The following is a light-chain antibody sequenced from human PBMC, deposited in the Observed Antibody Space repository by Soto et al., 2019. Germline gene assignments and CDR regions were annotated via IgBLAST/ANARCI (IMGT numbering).Light chain of an antibody. CDR1: QGISSA. Sequence: AIQLTQSPSSLSASVGDRVTITCRASQGISSALAWYQQKTGKAPKLLIYDASSLEGGVPSRFSGSGSGTDFTLTISSLQPEDFATYYCQQFNSYPRTFGPGTKVDIK. CDR3: QQFNSYPRT. CDR2: DAS. V-gene: IGKV1-13*02. J-gene: IGKJ3*01.